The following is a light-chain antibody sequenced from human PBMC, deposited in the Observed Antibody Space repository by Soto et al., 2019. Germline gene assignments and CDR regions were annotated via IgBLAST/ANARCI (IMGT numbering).Light chain of an antibody. Sequence: DIQMTQSPSSLSASVGDRVTITCRASQSISRFLNWYQQKSGKPPQLLIYAASSLQSGVPSRFSGSGSGTDFTLTISSLQPEDFATYYCQQTYITPPWTFGQGSKVEIE. CDR3: QQTYITPPWT. V-gene: IGKV1-39*01. CDR1: QSISRF. CDR2: AAS. J-gene: IGKJ1*01.